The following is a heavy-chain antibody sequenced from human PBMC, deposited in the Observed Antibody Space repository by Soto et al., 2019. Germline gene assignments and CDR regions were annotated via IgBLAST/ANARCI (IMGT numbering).Heavy chain of an antibody. CDR3: ARAPSDDGRFNWFDP. CDR2: ISSSSSTI. CDR1: GFTFSSYS. Sequence: EVQLVESGGGLVQPGGSLRLSCAASGFTFSSYSMNWVRQAPGKGLEWVSYISSSSSTIYYADSVKGRFTISRDNAKNSLYLQMNSRRAEDTAVYYCARAPSDDGRFNWFDPWGQGTLVTVSS. J-gene: IGHJ5*02. D-gene: IGHD3-3*01. V-gene: IGHV3-48*01.